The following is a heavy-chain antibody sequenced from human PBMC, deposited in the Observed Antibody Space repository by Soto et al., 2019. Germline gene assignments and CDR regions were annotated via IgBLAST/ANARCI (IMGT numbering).Heavy chain of an antibody. CDR1: GYTLTELS. V-gene: IGHV1-24*01. Sequence: QVQLVQSGAEVKKPGASVKVSCKVSGYTLTELSMHWVRQAPGKGLEWMGGFDPEDGETIYAQKFQGRVTMTEETSTDTAYMELSSLRSEDTAVYYCATMGYCSSTSCYARDNWFDPWGQGTLVTVSS. CDR3: ATMGYCSSTSCYARDNWFDP. D-gene: IGHD2-2*01. J-gene: IGHJ5*02. CDR2: FDPEDGET.